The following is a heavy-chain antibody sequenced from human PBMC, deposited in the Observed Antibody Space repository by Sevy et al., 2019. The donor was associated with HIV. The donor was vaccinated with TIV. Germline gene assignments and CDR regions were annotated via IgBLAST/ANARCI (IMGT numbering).Heavy chain of an antibody. J-gene: IGHJ6*02. D-gene: IGHD6-13*01. V-gene: IGHV3-23*01. CDR3: ATRTLSSSFYYYYGMDV. Sequence: GGYLRLSCAASGFTFSSYTMSWVRQAPGKGLEWVSAISGSGRYTYDADSVKGRFTLSRDNSKNTLYLQMNSLRAEDTAVYYCATRTLSSSFYYYYGMDVWGQGTTVTVSS. CDR2: ISGSGRYT. CDR1: GFTFSSYT.